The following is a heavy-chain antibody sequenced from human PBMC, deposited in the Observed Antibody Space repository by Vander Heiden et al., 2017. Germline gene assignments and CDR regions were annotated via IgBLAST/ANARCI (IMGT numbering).Heavy chain of an antibody. CDR2: ISYDGSNK. CDR1: GFTVSSYG. Sequence: QVQLVESGGGVVQPGRSLRLSCAASGFTVSSYGMHWVRQAPGKGLEWVAVISYDGSNKYYADSVKGRFTISRDNSKNTLYLQMNSLRAEDTAVYYCAKDHPLSGSQGGSGFDYWGQGTLVTVSS. J-gene: IGHJ4*02. V-gene: IGHV3-30*18. D-gene: IGHD1-26*01. CDR3: AKDHPLSGSQGGSGFDY.